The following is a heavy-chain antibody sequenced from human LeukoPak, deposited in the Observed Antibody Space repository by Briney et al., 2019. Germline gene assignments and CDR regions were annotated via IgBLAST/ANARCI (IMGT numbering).Heavy chain of an antibody. D-gene: IGHD3-10*01. CDR3: ARELGELVDY. Sequence: NPGGSLRLSGAAPGFTFSDYYMNWIRQAPGEGLGWVSYISRSGGTIYYADSVRGRFTISRDNAKNSLYLQMNSLRAEDTAVYYCARELGELVDYWGQGTLVSVSA. V-gene: IGHV3-11*01. J-gene: IGHJ4*02. CDR2: ISRSGGTI. CDR1: GFTFSDYY.